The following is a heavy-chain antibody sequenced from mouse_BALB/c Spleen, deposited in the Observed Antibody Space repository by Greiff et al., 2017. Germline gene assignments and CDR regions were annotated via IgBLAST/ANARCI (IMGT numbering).Heavy chain of an antibody. CDR3: ARSGDGYYFAY. Sequence: DVHLVESGGGLVQPGGSRKLSCAASGFTFSSFGMHWVRQAPEKGLEWVAYISSGSSTIYYADTLKGRFTISRDNPKNTLFLQMTSLRSEDTAMYYCARSGDGYYFAYWGQGTLVTVSA. CDR2: ISSGSSTI. D-gene: IGHD2-3*01. V-gene: IGHV5-17*02. J-gene: IGHJ3*01. CDR1: GFTFSSFG.